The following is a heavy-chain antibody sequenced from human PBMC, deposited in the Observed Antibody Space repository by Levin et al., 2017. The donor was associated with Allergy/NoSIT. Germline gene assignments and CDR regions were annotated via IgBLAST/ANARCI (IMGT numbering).Heavy chain of an antibody. CDR2: ISAGAPTT. J-gene: IGHJ5*02. V-gene: IGHV3-23*01. D-gene: IGHD3/OR15-3a*01. CDR1: GFTFSSYA. CDR3: SRGTGQGWVFWFDP. Sequence: PGGSLRLSCAASGFTFSSYAMSWARQAPGKGLEWVSVISAGAPTTYYADSVKGRFTVFRDNSKNTLYLQMNSLRADDTAVYYCSRGTGQGWVFWFDPWGPGTLVTVSS.